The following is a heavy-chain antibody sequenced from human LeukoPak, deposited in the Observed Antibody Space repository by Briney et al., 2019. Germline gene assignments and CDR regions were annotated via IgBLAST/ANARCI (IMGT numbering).Heavy chain of an antibody. CDR1: GGSISSSSYY. CDR3: ARGRRLRIAAAGVDYMDV. D-gene: IGHD6-13*01. Sequence: PSETLSLTCTVSGGSISSSSYYWGWIRQPPGKGLEWIGSIYYSGSTYYNPSLKSRVTISVDTSKNQFSLKLSSVTAADTAVYYCARGRRLRIAAAGVDYMDVWGKGTTVTVSS. V-gene: IGHV4-39*01. J-gene: IGHJ6*03. CDR2: IYYSGST.